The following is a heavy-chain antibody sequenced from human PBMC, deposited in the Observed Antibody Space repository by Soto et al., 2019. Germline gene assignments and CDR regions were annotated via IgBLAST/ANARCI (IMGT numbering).Heavy chain of an antibody. Sequence: SGPTLVNPTQTLTLTCTFSGFSLSTSGMCVSWIRQPPGKALEWLALIDWDDDKYYSTSLKSRLTITKDTSKNQVVLTMTNMDPVDTATYYCGNRRPPYNWLDPWGKGPLVTASS. CDR1: GFSLSTSGMC. CDR3: GNRRPPYNWLDP. J-gene: IGHJ5*02. V-gene: IGHV2-70*12. CDR2: IDWDDDK.